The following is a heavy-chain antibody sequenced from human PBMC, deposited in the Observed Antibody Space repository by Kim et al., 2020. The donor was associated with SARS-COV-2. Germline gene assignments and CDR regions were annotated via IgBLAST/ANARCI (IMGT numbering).Heavy chain of an antibody. CDR1: GGSVSSGSYY. J-gene: IGHJ6*01. V-gene: IGHV4-61*01. Sequence: SETLSLTCTVSGGSVSSGSYYWSWIRQPPGKGLEWIGYIYYSGSTNYNPSLKSRVTISVDTSKNQFSLKLSSVTAADTAVYYCARDGVATTNYYYYGMDV. D-gene: IGHD5-12*01. CDR3: ARDGVATTNYYYYGMDV. CDR2: IYYSGST.